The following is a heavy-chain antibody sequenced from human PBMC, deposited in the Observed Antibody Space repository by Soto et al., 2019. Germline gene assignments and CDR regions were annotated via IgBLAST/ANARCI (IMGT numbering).Heavy chain of an antibody. D-gene: IGHD6-19*01. CDR3: ARSRRGANSSGWYSLSGYYNYGIDV. V-gene: IGHV5-51*01. Sequence: GESLKICCKASGYSFSSYWIGWVRQMPGKGLEWMGIIYPGDSDTKYSPSLQGQVTISAYTSISTAYLQWTSLKASDTAMYYCARSRRGANSSGWYSLSGYYNYGIDVWGQGTKVTVSS. CDR2: IYPGDSDT. J-gene: IGHJ6*02. CDR1: GYSFSSYW.